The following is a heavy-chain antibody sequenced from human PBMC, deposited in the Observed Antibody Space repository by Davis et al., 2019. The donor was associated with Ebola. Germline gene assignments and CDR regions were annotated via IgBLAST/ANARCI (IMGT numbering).Heavy chain of an antibody. V-gene: IGHV3-73*01. D-gene: IGHD2-2*01. CDR3: TRGNVVVPAAMGFNIYYYYGMDV. CDR2: IRSKANSYAT. CDR1: GFTFSGSA. J-gene: IGHJ6*02. Sequence: GESLKISCAASGFTFSGSAMHWVRQASGKGLEWVGRIRSKANSYATAYAASVNGRFTISRDDSKNTAYLQMNSLKTEDTAVYYCTRGNVVVPAAMGFNIYYYYGMDVWGQGTTVTVSS.